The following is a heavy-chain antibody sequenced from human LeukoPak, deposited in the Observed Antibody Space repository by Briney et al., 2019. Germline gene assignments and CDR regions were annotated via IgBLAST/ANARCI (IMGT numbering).Heavy chain of an antibody. CDR1: GDSINSPDL. Sequence: SETLSLTCTVSGDSINSPDLWSWVRQPPGKGLEWIGEMYLSGTTHSNPSVKSRVTISIDKSKNQFFLNLSSVTAADTAVYYCASLLNGGVAHWFDPWGQGTLVTVSS. CDR3: ASLLNGGVAHWFDP. V-gene: IGHV4-4*02. J-gene: IGHJ5*02. D-gene: IGHD7-27*01. CDR2: MYLSGTT.